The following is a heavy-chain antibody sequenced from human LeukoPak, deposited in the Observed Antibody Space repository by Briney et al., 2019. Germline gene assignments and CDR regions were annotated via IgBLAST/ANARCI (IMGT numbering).Heavy chain of an antibody. CDR3: ARDPGKYYDILTSYYYYYYYGMDV. CDR2: IYYSGST. CDR1: GGSVSSGSYY. D-gene: IGHD3-9*01. Sequence: SETLSLTCTVSGGSVSSGSYYWSWIRQPPGKGLEWIGYIYYSGSTNYNPSLKSRVTISVDTSKNQFSLKLSSVTAADTAVYYCARDPGKYYDILTSYYYYYYYGMDVWGKGTTVTVSS. V-gene: IGHV4-61*01. J-gene: IGHJ6*04.